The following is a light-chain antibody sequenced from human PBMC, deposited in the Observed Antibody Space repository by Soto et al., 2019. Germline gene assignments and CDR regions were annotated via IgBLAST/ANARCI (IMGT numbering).Light chain of an antibody. CDR2: EVT. Sequence: SALTQPRSVSGSPGQSITISCTGTSSDVGAYNYVSWYQQHPGKAPKLLIYEVTNRPSGVSNRFSGSKSGNTASLTVSGLQAEDEADYYCSSYAGSNNYVFGTGTKVTVL. CDR3: SSYAGSNNYV. V-gene: IGLV2-14*01. J-gene: IGLJ1*01. CDR1: SSDVGAYNY.